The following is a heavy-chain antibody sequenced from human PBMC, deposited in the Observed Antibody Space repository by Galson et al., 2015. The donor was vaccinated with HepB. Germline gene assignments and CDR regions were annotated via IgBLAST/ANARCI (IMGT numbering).Heavy chain of an antibody. J-gene: IGHJ1*01. CDR2: ISYDGSQR. CDR3: VRTYDSSWHRYLKF. Sequence: SLRLSCAASGFSLSTYAMHWVRQAPGKGLEWVAVISYDGSQRYYADSVRGRFTIGRDTAENKLSLQLNSMRPEDTGVYYCVRTYDSSWHRYLKFWGQGTQVTISS. CDR1: GFSLSTYA. D-gene: IGHD6-13*01. V-gene: IGHV3-30*03.